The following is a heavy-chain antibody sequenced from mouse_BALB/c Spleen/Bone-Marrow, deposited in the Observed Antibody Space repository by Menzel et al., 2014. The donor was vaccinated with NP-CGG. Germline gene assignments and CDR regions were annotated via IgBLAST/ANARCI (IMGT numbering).Heavy chain of an antibody. CDR1: GFNIKDTY. CDR3: ASYRYGWYFDV. V-gene: IGHV14-3*02. CDR2: IYPAIFT. Sequence: EVKLVESGAELVKPGASVKLSCIASGFNIKDTYMHWVKQRPEQGLEWIGSIYPAIFTKYDPKFQGKATITADTSSNTAYLHLSSLTSEDTAVYYCASYRYGWYFDVWGAGTTVTVSP. D-gene: IGHD2-14*01. J-gene: IGHJ1*01.